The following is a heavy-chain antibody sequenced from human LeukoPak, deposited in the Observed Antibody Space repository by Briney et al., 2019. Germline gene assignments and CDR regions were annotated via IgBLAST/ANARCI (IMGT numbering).Heavy chain of an antibody. Sequence: PSETLSLTCAVYGGSFSGYYWSWIRQPPGKGLEWIGEINHSGSTNYNPSLKSRVTISVDTSKNQFSLKLSSVTAADTAVYYCARGFSSRISYDSSGSYFDYWGQGTLVTVSS. CDR1: GGSFSGYY. CDR2: INHSGST. CDR3: ARGFSSRISYDSSGSYFDY. J-gene: IGHJ4*02. D-gene: IGHD3-22*01. V-gene: IGHV4-34*01.